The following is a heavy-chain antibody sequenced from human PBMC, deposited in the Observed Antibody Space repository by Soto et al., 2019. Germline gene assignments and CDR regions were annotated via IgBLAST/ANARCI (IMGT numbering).Heavy chain of an antibody. J-gene: IGHJ6*03. D-gene: IGHD6-13*01. CDR3: ARVVGAAAGTFYYYMDV. CDR2: TYYRSKWYN. Sequence: SQTLSLTCAISGDSVSSNSAAWNWIRQSPSRGLEWLGRTYYRSKWYNDYAVSVKSRITINPDTSKNQFSLQLNSVTPEDTAVYYCARVVGAAAGTFYYYMDVWGKGTTVTSP. V-gene: IGHV6-1*01. CDR1: GDSVSSNSAA.